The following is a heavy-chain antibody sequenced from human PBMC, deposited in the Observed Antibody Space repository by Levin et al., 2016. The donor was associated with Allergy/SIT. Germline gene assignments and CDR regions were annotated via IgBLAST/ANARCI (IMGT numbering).Heavy chain of an antibody. CDR2: IIPIFGTA. J-gene: IGHJ4*02. D-gene: IGHD5-12*01. CDR3: AIRLDIVATIGQNYFDY. Sequence: WVRQAPGQGLEWMGGIIPIFGTANYAQKFQGRVTITADESTSTAYMELSSLRSEDTAVYYCAIRLDIVATIGQNYFDYWGQGTLVTVSS. V-gene: IGHV1-69*01.